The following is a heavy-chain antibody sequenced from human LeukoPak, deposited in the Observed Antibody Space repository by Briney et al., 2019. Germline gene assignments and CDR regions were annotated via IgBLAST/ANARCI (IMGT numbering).Heavy chain of an antibody. D-gene: IGHD5-18*01. J-gene: IGHJ4*02. CDR2: IKQDGSEQ. V-gene: IGHV3-7*01. CDR1: GFTISTYW. Sequence: AGGSLRLSCAASGFTISTYWMSWVRQAPGKGLEWLANIKQDGSEQYYVDSVKGRFAISRDNAKNSVYLQMNGLRAEDTAVYYCARENTAVPGGDCWGQGTLVTVSS. CDR3: ARENTAVPGGDC.